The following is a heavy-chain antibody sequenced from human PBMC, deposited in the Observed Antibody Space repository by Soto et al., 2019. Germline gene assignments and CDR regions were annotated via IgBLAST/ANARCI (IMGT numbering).Heavy chain of an antibody. J-gene: IGHJ3*02. CDR3: ARASHALDI. V-gene: IGHV4-61*01. CDR2: VYDSGSF. CDR1: GGSVSRGSYY. Sequence: QVQLQESGPGLVKPSETLSLTCSVSGGSVSRGSYYWNWIRQSPGKGLEWIGYVYDSGSFNYNPTLKSRVTISADTSKNQFSLKLSSVTAADTAVYYCARASHALDIWGQGAMVTVSS.